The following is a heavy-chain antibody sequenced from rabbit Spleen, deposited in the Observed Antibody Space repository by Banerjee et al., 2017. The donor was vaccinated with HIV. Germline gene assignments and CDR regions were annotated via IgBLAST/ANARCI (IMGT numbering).Heavy chain of an antibody. CDR1: GFDFSSSYY. J-gene: IGHJ6*01. CDR3: ARDTSSSFSSYGMDL. CDR2: IYAGSSGST. Sequence: QEQLEESGGGLVQPEGSLTLTCKASGFDFSSSYYMCWVRQAPGKGLEWIACIYAGSSGSTYYASWAKGRFTISKTSSTTVTLQMTSLTAADTATYFCARDTSSSFSSYGMDLWGPGTLVTVS. V-gene: IGHV1S45*01. D-gene: IGHD1-1*01.